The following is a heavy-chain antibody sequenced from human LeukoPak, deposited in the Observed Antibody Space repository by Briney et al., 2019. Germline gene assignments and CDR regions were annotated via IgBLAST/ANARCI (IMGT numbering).Heavy chain of an antibody. D-gene: IGHD6-19*01. CDR1: GGSISRSQYY. J-gene: IGHJ2*01. CDR3: ARVAEQWLVRWYFDL. V-gene: IGHV4-39*01. Sequence: PSETLSLTCSVSGGSISRSQYYWGWIRQPPEKGLEWIGTIYYSGNTFYNPSLKSRLTISVDTSKNQFSLKLTSVTAADTAVYYCARVAEQWLVRWYFDLWGRGTLVTVSS. CDR2: IYYSGNT.